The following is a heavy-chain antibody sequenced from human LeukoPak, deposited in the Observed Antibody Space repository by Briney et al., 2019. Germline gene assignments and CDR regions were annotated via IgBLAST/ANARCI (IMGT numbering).Heavy chain of an antibody. Sequence: ASVKVSCKASGYTFVGYYLHWVRQAPGQGLEWMAWIDPYTGNTHYAQKFQGRITVTRDTSISTTYMELSGLTSDDTALYYCAREYSASEHWGQGTMVTVSS. V-gene: IGHV1-2*02. J-gene: IGHJ1*01. CDR3: AREYSASEH. D-gene: IGHD5-12*01. CDR2: IDPYTGNT. CDR1: GYTFVGYY.